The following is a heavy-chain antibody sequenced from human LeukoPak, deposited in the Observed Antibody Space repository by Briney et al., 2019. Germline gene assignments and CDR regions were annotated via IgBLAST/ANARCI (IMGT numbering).Heavy chain of an antibody. CDR3: ARHTHSSGWVFDY. J-gene: IGHJ4*02. Sequence: SVKVSCKASGGTFSSYTISWVRQAPGQGLEWMGRIIPILGIANYAQKFQGRVTITADKSTCTAYMELSSLRSEDTAVYYCARHTHSSGWVFDYWGQGTLVTVSS. D-gene: IGHD6-19*01. CDR2: IIPILGIA. V-gene: IGHV1-69*02. CDR1: GGTFSSYT.